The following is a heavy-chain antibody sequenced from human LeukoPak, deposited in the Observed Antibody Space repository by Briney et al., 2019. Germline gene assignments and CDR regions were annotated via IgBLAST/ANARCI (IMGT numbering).Heavy chain of an antibody. Sequence: PGGSLRLSCAASGFTFSSYWMHWFRQAPGKGLVWVSRITSDGSGTTYADSVKGRFTISRDNAKNTLYLHMNSLRAEDTVVYYCARGYINYPDFWGQGILVTVSS. V-gene: IGHV3-74*01. CDR3: ARGYINYPDF. J-gene: IGHJ4*02. CDR1: GFTFSSYW. CDR2: ITSDGSGT. D-gene: IGHD4-11*01.